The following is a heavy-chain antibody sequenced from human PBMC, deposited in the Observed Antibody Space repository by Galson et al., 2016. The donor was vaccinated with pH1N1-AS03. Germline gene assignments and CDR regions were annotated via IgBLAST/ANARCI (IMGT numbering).Heavy chain of an antibody. CDR2: IYWDDDK. D-gene: IGHD2/OR15-2a*01. CDR3: TRSRYYNTNLYDFDY. Sequence: PALVKPTQTLTLTCAFPGFSLATSGVGVGWIRQPPGKALEWLALIYWDDDKLYNPSLKSRLTVTKDTSKNLVVLTLTDMDPVDTATYSCTRSRYYNTNLYDFDYWGQGTLVTVSS. V-gene: IGHV2-5*02. CDR1: GFSLATSGVG. J-gene: IGHJ4*02.